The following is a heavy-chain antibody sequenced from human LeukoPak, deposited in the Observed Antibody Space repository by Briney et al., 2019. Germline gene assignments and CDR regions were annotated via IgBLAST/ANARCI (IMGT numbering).Heavy chain of an antibody. V-gene: IGHV4-39*01. J-gene: IGHJ5*02. CDR3: APMYSSGWPRPNWFDP. CDR2: IYYSGST. Sequence: SETLSLTCVVSGQSISSRDYDWGWIRQSPGKGLEWIGSIYYSGSTYYSPSLKSRVTISVDTSKNQFSLKLGSVTAADTAVYYCAPMYSSGWPRPNWFDPWGQGTLVTVSS. CDR1: GQSISSRDYD. D-gene: IGHD6-19*01.